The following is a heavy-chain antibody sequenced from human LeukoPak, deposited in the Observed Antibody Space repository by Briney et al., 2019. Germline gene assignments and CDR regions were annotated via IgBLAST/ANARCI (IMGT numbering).Heavy chain of an antibody. CDR2: ISSSSSYI. CDR1: GFTFSSYS. V-gene: IGHV3-21*01. CDR3: ARGVPTGTDYFDY. D-gene: IGHD1-1*01. J-gene: IGHJ4*02. Sequence: GGSLRLSCAASGFTFSSYSMNWVRQAPGKGLEWVSSISSSSSYIYYADSVKGRFTISRDNAKNSLYLQKNSLRAEDTAVYYCARGVPTGTDYFDYWGQGTLVTVSS.